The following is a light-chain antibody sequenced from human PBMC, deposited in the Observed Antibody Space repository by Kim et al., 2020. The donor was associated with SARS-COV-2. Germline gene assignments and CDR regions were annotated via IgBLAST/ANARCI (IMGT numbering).Light chain of an antibody. Sequence: VSPGERATLSCRASQSVDSNLAWYQHKPGQAPRRLIYGASTRDTGIPGRFSGSGSGTEFTLTISSLQSEDFAVYYCQQYNNWPQTFGQGTKVDIK. CDR3: QQYNNWPQT. CDR1: QSVDSN. J-gene: IGKJ1*01. V-gene: IGKV3-15*01. CDR2: GAS.